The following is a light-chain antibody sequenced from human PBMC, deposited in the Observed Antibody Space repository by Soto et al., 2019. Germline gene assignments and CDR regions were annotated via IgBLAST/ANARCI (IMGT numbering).Light chain of an antibody. V-gene: IGKV1-27*01. CDR1: QGIANY. J-gene: IGKJ3*01. CDR3: QKYNGAPFT. Sequence: DIQMTQSPSSLSASVGDRVTITCRASQGIANYLAWYQQKPGKVPKLLIYAASTLEPGVPSRFSGSGFGTDFNIRIRSLQPEDFANYYCQKYNGAPFTFGPGNKVDIK. CDR2: AAS.